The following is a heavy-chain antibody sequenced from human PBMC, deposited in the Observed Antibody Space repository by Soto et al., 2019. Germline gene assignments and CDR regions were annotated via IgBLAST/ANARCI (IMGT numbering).Heavy chain of an antibody. CDR2: IKSKTDGGTT. CDR1: GFTFSNAW. Sequence: EVQLVESGGGLVKPGGSLRLSCAASGFTFSNAWMSWVRQAPGKGLEWVGCIKSKTDGGTTDYAAPVKGRFTISRDDSKTTVSLQMNRLKTEDTAVYYCTTARIFSGMDVWGQGTTVTVSS. CDR3: TTARIFSGMDV. V-gene: IGHV3-15*01. J-gene: IGHJ6*02.